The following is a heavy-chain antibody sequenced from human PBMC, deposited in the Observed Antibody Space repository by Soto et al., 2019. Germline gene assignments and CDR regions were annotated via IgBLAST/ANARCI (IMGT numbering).Heavy chain of an antibody. CDR2: IWYDGSNK. Sequence: QVQLVESGGGVVQPGRSLRLSCAASGFTFSSYGMHWVRQAPGKGLEWVAVIWYDGSNKYYADSVKGRFTISRDNSKNTLYLQMNSLRAEDTAVYYCASDHSVYDILTGALDYWRQGSLVTV. CDR1: GFTFSSYG. CDR3: ASDHSVYDILTGALDY. V-gene: IGHV3-33*01. D-gene: IGHD3-9*01. J-gene: IGHJ4*02.